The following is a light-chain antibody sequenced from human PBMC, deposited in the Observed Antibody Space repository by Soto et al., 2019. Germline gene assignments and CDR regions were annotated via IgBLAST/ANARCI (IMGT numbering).Light chain of an antibody. Sequence: QSVLTQHASVSGSPGQSITISCTGTSSDVGSYNLVSWYQQHPGKAPKLMIYEGSKRPSGVSNRFSGSKSGNTASLTISGLQAEDEADYYCCSYAGSLYVFGTGTKLTVL. J-gene: IGLJ1*01. CDR3: CSYAGSLYV. CDR1: SSDVGSYNL. V-gene: IGLV2-23*01. CDR2: EGS.